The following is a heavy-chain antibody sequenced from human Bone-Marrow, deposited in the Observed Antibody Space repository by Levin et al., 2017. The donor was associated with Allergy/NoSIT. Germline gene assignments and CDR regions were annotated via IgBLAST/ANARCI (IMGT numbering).Heavy chain of an antibody. CDR2: IETNTEGGTT. CDR1: GVMFSNAR. CDR3: TTSPGITVFGVVRDY. J-gene: IGHJ4*02. D-gene: IGHD3-3*01. Sequence: PGGSLRLSCADSGVMFSNARMNWVRQAPGKGLEWVGRIETNTEGGTTDYAAPVQGRFTISRDDSTRTFYLHMNSLKTEDSAVYFCTTSPGITVFGVVRDYWGQGILVTVSS. V-gene: IGHV3-15*04.